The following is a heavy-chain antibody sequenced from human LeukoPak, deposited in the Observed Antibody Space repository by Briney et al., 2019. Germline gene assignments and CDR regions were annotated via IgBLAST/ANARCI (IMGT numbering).Heavy chain of an antibody. V-gene: IGHV3-7*01. J-gene: IGHJ4*02. Sequence: GGSLRLSCAASGFIFNNYWMSWVRQAPGKGLEWVANIKQDGSEKYYVNSVKGRFTISRDNAKNSLYLQMNSLRAEDTAVYYCARDGDYYGAPEWMSYWGQGTLVTVSS. CDR3: ARDGDYYGAPEWMSY. CDR1: GFIFNNYW. CDR2: IKQDGSEK. D-gene: IGHD3-10*01.